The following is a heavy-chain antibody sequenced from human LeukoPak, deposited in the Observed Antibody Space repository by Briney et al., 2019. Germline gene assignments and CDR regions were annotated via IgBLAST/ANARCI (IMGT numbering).Heavy chain of an antibody. CDR1: GGSISSYY. D-gene: IGHD3-3*01. Sequence: SETLSLTCTLSGGSISSYYWSWIRQPAGKGLEWIGRIYTSGSTNYNPSLKSRVTMSVDTSKNQFSLKLSSVTAADTAVYYCARLITIFGEGDAFDIWGQGTMVTVSS. J-gene: IGHJ3*02. CDR3: ARLITIFGEGDAFDI. CDR2: IYTSGST. V-gene: IGHV4-4*07.